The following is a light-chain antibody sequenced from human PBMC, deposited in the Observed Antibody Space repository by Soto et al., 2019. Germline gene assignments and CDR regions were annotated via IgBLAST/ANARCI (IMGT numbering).Light chain of an antibody. Sequence: QSVLTQPASVSGSPGQSITISCTGTSSDVGGYNYVSWYQQRPGKAPKLIIYEVSDRPSGVSNRFSSSKSGNTASLIISGLQTEDEADYYCSSGSSVSFSVSGTGTKVTV. CDR2: EVS. J-gene: IGLJ1*01. CDR3: SSGSSVSFSV. V-gene: IGLV2-14*01. CDR1: SSDVGGYNY.